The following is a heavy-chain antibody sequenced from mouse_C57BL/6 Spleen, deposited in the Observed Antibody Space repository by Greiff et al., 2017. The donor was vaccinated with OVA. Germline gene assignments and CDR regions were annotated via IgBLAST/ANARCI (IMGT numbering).Heavy chain of an antibody. CDR3: AREGYDGYYSWFAY. Sequence: QVQLKESGAELVKPGASVKISCKASGYAFSSYWMNWVKQRPGQGLEWIGQIYPGDGDTNYNGKFKGKATLTADKSSSTAYMQLSSLTSEDSAVYFCAREGYDGYYSWFAYWGQGTLVTVSA. J-gene: IGHJ3*01. CDR1: GYAFSSYW. CDR2: IYPGDGDT. V-gene: IGHV1-80*01. D-gene: IGHD2-3*01.